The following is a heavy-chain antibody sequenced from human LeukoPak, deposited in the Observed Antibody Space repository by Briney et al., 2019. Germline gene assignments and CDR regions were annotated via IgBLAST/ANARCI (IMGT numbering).Heavy chain of an antibody. CDR1: GGSFSGYY. Sequence: SETLSLTCAVYGGSFSGYYWSWIRQPPGKGLEWIGEINHSGSTNYNPSLKSRITMSVDTSKNQFSLKLSSVTAADTAVYYCARGRGDYFDYWGQGTLVTVSS. D-gene: IGHD1-26*01. J-gene: IGHJ4*02. V-gene: IGHV4-34*01. CDR2: INHSGST. CDR3: ARGRGDYFDY.